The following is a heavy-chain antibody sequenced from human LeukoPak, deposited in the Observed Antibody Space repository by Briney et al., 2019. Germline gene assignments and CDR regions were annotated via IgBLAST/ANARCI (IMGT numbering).Heavy chain of an antibody. CDR2: INPNSGGT. CDR1: GYTFTGYY. V-gene: IGHV1-2*06. J-gene: IGHJ2*01. CDR3: ARRIAVAGTWVHFDL. D-gene: IGHD6-19*01. Sequence: GASVKVSCKASGYTFTGYYMHWVRQAPGQGLEWMGRINPNSGGTNYAQKFQGRVTMTRDTSISTAYMELSSLRSEDTAVYYCARRIAVAGTWVHFDLWGRGTLVTVSS.